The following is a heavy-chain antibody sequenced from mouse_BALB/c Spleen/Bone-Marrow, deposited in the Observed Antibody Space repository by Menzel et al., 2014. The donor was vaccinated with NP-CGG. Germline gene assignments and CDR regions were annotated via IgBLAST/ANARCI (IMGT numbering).Heavy chain of an antibody. J-gene: IGHJ4*01. CDR1: GYAFSNYG. D-gene: IGHD2-4*01. CDR3: ASVYDYGRGYAMDY. Sequence: VKLMESGAELVRPGSSVKISCKASGYAFSNYGMNWVKQRPGQGLEWIGQIYPGDGDTNYNGKFKGRVTLTADKSSSTAYMQLSSLTSEDSAVYFCASVYDYGRGYAMDYWGQGTSVTVS. CDR2: IYPGDGDT. V-gene: IGHV1-80*01.